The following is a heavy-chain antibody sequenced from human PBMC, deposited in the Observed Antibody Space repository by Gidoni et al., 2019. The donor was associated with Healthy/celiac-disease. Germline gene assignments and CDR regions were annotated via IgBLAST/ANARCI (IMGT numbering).Heavy chain of an antibody. CDR2: ISYDGSNK. CDR3: AKDLPKGVYAIYHYYYGMDV. Sequence: SSYGMHWVRQAPGKGLEWVAVISYDGSNKYYADSVKGRFTISRDNSKNTLYLQMNSLRAEDTAVYYCAKDLPKGVYAIYHYYYGMDVWGQGTTVTVSS. V-gene: IGHV3-30*18. J-gene: IGHJ6*02. CDR1: SSYG. D-gene: IGHD2-8*01.